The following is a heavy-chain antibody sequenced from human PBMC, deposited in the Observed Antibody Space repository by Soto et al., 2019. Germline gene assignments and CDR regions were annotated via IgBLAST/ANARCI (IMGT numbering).Heavy chain of an antibody. Sequence: QVQLRQSGPGLVKPSDTLSLTCTVSGGSMSSFYWSWIRQPAGKGLEWIGRIYTSGGTNYNPSLKSRVTMSVDTSKKQFSLKLSSVTAADTALYYCARGAAAGVDYGMDVWGQGTTVTVSS. CDR3: ARGAAAGVDYGMDV. D-gene: IGHD6-13*01. V-gene: IGHV4-4*07. J-gene: IGHJ6*02. CDR2: IYTSGGT. CDR1: GGSMSSFY.